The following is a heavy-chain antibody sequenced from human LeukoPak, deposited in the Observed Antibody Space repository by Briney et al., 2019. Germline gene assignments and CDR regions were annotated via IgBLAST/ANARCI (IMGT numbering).Heavy chain of an antibody. CDR3: SSNFGDDAFDI. CDR1: GFTFSTYW. V-gene: IGHV3-7*01. D-gene: IGHD3-3*01. Sequence: GGSLRLSCAASGFTFSTYWMCWVRQAPGMGLEWVANIKQDGSEKYYVDYVKGRFTVSRDNAKSSLYLQMNSLRAEDTAVYYCSSNFGDDAFDIWGQGTMVTVSS. J-gene: IGHJ3*02. CDR2: IKQDGSEK.